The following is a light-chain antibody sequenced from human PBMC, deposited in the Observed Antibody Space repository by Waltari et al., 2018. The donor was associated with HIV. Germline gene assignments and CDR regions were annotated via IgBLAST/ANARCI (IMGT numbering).Light chain of an antibody. CDR2: KDS. V-gene: IGLV3-25*03. CDR1: ALPSQY. CDR3: ESADNSGTYWV. J-gene: IGLJ3*02. Sequence: SYELTQPPSVSVSPGQTAKITCSGDALPSQYAHWFQHKPGQAPLLVIYKDSQRPSGIPERFSGSHSGTTVTLTSSGVQAEDEDDYYCESADNSGTYWVFGGGTKLTVL.